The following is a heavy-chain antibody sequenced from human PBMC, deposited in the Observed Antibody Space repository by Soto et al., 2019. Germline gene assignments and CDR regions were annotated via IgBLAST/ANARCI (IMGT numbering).Heavy chain of an antibody. Sequence: QVQLVQSGAEVKKPGASVKVSCKASGYTFNDYYIHWVRQAPGQGLEWMGWISPRGGYINYAQKFQGRVNMTRDQSLNPAYMELSSLRSDDRAVYYCARPGGGAPRDFDYWGQGALVTVSS. D-gene: IGHD3-10*01. V-gene: IGHV1-2*02. CDR1: GYTFNDYY. CDR3: ARPGGGAPRDFDY. CDR2: ISPRGGYI. J-gene: IGHJ4*02.